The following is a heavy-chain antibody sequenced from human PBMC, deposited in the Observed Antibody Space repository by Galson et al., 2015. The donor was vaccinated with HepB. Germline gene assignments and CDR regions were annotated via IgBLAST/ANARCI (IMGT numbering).Heavy chain of an antibody. V-gene: IGHV3-21*01. Sequence: SLRLSCAASGFTFSSYSMNWVRQAPGKGLEWVSSISSSSSYIYYADSVKGRFTISRDNAKNSLYLQMNSLRAEDTAVYYCARDREILGYCSGGSCYEGYFDYWSQGTLVTVSS. D-gene: IGHD2-15*01. CDR1: GFTFSSYS. CDR2: ISSSSSYI. CDR3: ARDREILGYCSGGSCYEGYFDY. J-gene: IGHJ4*02.